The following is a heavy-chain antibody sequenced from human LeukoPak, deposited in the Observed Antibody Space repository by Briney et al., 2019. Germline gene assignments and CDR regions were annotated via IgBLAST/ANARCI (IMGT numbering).Heavy chain of an antibody. CDR1: GGSISSYY. Sequence: SETLSLTCTVSGGSISSYYWSWIRQPPGKGLEWIGYIYYSGSTNYNPSLKSRVTISVDTSKNQFSLKLSSVTAADTAVYYCARDPAYYDFWSGYSYNWFDPWGQGTLVTVSS. J-gene: IGHJ5*02. D-gene: IGHD3-3*01. CDR3: ARDPAYYDFWSGYSYNWFDP. V-gene: IGHV4-59*01. CDR2: IYYSGST.